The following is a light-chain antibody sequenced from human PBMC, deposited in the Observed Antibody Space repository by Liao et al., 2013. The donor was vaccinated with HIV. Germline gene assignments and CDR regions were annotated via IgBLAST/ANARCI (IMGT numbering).Light chain of an antibody. J-gene: IGLJ3*02. CDR1: RLGDKY. CDR2: QDT. CDR3: QAWDIRTGV. V-gene: IGLV3-1*01. Sequence: SYELTQAPSVSVSPGQTASITCSGDRLGDKYACWYQQKPGQSPVLVIYQDTQRPSGIPERFSGSKSGNTATLTISGTQAMDEADYYCQAWDIRTGVFGGGTKLTVL.